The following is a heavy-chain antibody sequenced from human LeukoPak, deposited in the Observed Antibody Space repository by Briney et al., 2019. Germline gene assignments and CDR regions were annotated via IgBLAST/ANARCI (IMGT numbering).Heavy chain of an antibody. CDR2: IRSDGSGT. CDR3: AKLVHSNSPEVDY. Sequence: GGSLRLSCVASGFTFSTYTMSWVRQAPGKGLEWVSAIRSDGSGTYYADSVQGRFSISRDNSKNTLYLQMSSLRVDDTAVYFCAKLVHSNSPEVDYWGQGTLVTVSS. D-gene: IGHD4-11*01. J-gene: IGHJ4*02. V-gene: IGHV3-23*01. CDR1: GFTFSTYT.